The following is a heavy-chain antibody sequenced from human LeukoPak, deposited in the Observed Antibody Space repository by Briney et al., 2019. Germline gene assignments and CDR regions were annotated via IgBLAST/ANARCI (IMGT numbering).Heavy chain of an antibody. Sequence: SETLSLTCAVSGGSIRSSYYYWGWIRQPPGKGLEWIGSIYYGGSAYYNPSLKSRVTISVDTSMNQFSLKLSFVTTADTAVYYCARALGYCSGGSCTRGYNWFDPWGQGTLVTVPS. J-gene: IGHJ5*02. D-gene: IGHD2-15*01. V-gene: IGHV4-39*01. CDR1: GGSIRSSYYY. CDR2: IYYGGSA. CDR3: ARALGYCSGGSCTRGYNWFDP.